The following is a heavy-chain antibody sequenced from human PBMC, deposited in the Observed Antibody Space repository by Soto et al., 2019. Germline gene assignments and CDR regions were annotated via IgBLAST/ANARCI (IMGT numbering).Heavy chain of an antibody. D-gene: IGHD6-19*01. CDR1: GYTLTELS. Sequence: APVKVSCKVSGYTLTELSMHWVRQAPGKWIEWMGGFDPEEGETIYAQTVLGRVTMTEETSTDTSYMELGSLRPGETAVYYCATEGAYSRAWNPKHWGNWGQGTLVAVFS. CDR3: ATEGAYSRAWNPKHWGN. J-gene: IGHJ4*02. V-gene: IGHV1-24*01. CDR2: FDPEEGET.